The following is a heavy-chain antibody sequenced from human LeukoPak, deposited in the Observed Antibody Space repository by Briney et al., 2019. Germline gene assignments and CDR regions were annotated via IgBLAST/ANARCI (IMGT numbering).Heavy chain of an antibody. D-gene: IGHD2-2*01. Sequence: TGGSLRLSCAASGFIFSSYAMSWVRQAPGKGLEWVSAISGSGGSTYYADSVKGRFTISRDNSKNTLYLQMNSLRAEDTAVYYCAKESCSSTSCYNFDYWGQGTLVTVSS. CDR1: GFIFSSYA. J-gene: IGHJ4*02. CDR3: AKESCSSTSCYNFDY. CDR2: ISGSGGST. V-gene: IGHV3-23*01.